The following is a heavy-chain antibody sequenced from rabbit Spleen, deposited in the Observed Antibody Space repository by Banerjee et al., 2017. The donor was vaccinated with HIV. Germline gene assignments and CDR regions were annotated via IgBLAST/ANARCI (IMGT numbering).Heavy chain of an antibody. Sequence: QSLEESGGGLVKPGGTLTLTCKASGFSFNSGYDMCWVRQAPGKGLEWIACIYAGSSGNTYSATWAKGRFTISKASSTTVTLQMTSLTAADTATYFCARDTSSSFSSYGMDLWGQGTLVTVS. CDR1: GFSFNSGYD. J-gene: IGHJ6*01. D-gene: IGHD1-1*01. CDR3: ARDTSSSFSSYGMDL. V-gene: IGHV1S40*01. CDR2: IYAGSSGNT.